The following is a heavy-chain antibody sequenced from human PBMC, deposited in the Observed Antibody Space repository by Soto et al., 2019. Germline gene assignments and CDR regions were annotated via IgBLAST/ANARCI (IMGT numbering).Heavy chain of an antibody. J-gene: IGHJ6*02. CDR1: GGTFSSYA. D-gene: IGHD5-12*01. Sequence: SVKVSCKASGGTFSSYAISWVRQTPGQGLEWMGGIIPIFGTANYAQKFQGRVTITADESTSTAYMELSSLRSEDTAVYYCARGGYGINYYYYGMDVWGQGTTVTVSS. CDR2: IIPIFGTA. CDR3: ARGGYGINYYYYGMDV. V-gene: IGHV1-69*13.